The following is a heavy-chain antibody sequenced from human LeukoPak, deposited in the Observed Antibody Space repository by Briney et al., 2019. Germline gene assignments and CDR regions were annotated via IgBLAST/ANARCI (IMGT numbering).Heavy chain of an antibody. D-gene: IGHD2-2*01. Sequence: GGSLRLSCAASGFTFSSYAMRWVRQAPGKGLEYVSAISSNGGSTYYANSVKGRFTISRDNSKNTLYLQMGSLRAEDMAVYYCARKLYCSSTSCSFYGMDVWGQGTTVTVSS. J-gene: IGHJ6*02. V-gene: IGHV3-64*01. CDR1: GFTFSSYA. CDR2: ISSNGGST. CDR3: ARKLYCSSTSCSFYGMDV.